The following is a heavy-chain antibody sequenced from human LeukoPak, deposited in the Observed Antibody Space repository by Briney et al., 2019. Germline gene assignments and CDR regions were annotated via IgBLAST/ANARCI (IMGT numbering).Heavy chain of an antibody. CDR1: GGSISNNRYY. V-gene: IGHV4-39*01. J-gene: IGHJ4*02. CDR2: ILYSGTT. Sequence: SETLSLTCTVSGGSISNNRYYWAWIRQPPGAGLEWIGSILYSGTTFYNPSLKTRLTISVDTSKNQFSLRLNSMTAADTAVYYCARRLISATIDSWGPGILVTVSS. CDR3: ARRLISATIDS. D-gene: IGHD2-15*01.